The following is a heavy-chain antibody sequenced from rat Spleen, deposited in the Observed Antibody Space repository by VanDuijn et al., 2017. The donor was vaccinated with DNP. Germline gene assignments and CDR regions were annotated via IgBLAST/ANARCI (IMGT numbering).Heavy chain of an antibody. D-gene: IGHD4-3*01. V-gene: IGHV5-22*01. CDR2: IRYDGGST. Sequence: EVQLVESGGDLVQPGGSLKLFCAASGFTFSDYYMAWVRQAPTKGLEWVAYIRYDGGSTKYGDSVKGRFTISRENAKNTLYLQMNSLRSEDMATYYCVRWNSGHFDYWGQGVMVTVSS. J-gene: IGHJ2*01. CDR3: VRWNSGHFDY. CDR1: GFTFSDYY.